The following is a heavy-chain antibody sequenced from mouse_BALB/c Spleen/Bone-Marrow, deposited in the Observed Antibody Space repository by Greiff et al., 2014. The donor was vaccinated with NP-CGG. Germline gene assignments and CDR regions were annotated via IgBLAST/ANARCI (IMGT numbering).Heavy chain of an antibody. D-gene: IGHD1-1*01. V-gene: IGHV1-69*02. Sequence: VQLQQPGAELVRPGASVKLSCKASGYTFTSYWINWVKQRPGQGLEWIGNIYPSDSYTNYNQKFKDKATLTVDKSSSTAYMQLSSPTSEDSAVYYCTREGYYGSSYVDYWGQGTTLTVSS. CDR1: GYTFTSYW. CDR2: IYPSDSYT. J-gene: IGHJ2*01. CDR3: TREGYYGSSYVDY.